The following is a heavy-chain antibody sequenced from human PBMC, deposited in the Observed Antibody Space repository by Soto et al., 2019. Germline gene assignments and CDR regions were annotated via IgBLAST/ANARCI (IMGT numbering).Heavy chain of an antibody. CDR2: ISGSGGST. J-gene: IGHJ5*02. CDR1: GFTFSSYA. D-gene: IGHD3-10*01. V-gene: IGHV3-23*01. Sequence: GGSLRLSCAASGFTFSSYAMIWVRQAPGKGLEWVSAISGSGGSTYYADSVKGRFTISRDNSKNTLYLQMNSLRAEDTAVYYCAKTGSGSYYNNLDPWFDPWGQGTLVTVSS. CDR3: AKTGSGSYYNNLDPWFDP.